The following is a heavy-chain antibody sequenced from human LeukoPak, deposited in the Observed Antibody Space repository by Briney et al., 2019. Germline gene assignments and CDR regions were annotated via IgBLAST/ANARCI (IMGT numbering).Heavy chain of an antibody. CDR2: INGDGSTT. CDR3: ARSAPICVVVPAATDRCYYYGMDV. V-gene: IGHV3-74*01. D-gene: IGHD2-2*01. CDR1: GFSFSTYW. J-gene: IGHJ6*04. Sequence: GGSLRLSCAASGFSFSTYWMHWVRQAPGEGLVWVSRINGDGSTTNYADSVKGRFTISRDNAKSTLYLQMNSLRAEDTAVYYCARSAPICVVVPAATDRCYYYGMDVWGKGTTVTVSS.